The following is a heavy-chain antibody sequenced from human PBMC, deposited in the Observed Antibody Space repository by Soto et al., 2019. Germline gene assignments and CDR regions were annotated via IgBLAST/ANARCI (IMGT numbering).Heavy chain of an antibody. CDR2: IYYSGST. CDR1: GGSITSGGYY. Sequence: SETLSLTCTVSGGSITSGGYYWSWIRQHPGKGLEWIGYIYYSGSTYYNPSLKSRVTISVDTSKNQFSLKLSSVTAADTAVYYCARRNYSSSWHYYYYGMDVWGQGTTVTVSS. V-gene: IGHV4-31*03. CDR3: ARRNYSSSWHYYYYGMDV. D-gene: IGHD6-13*01. J-gene: IGHJ6*02.